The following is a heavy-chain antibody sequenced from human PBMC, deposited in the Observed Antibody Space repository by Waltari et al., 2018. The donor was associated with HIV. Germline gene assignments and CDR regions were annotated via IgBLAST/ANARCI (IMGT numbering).Heavy chain of an antibody. D-gene: IGHD5-12*01. Sequence: QVQLQESGPGLVKPSETLSLTCTVSGGSIRSYYRSWTRQPPGKGLEWIGYIYYSGSTNYNPSLKSRVTISVDTSKNQFSLKLSSVTAADTAVYYCARSTSNSGYDTFDYWGQGTLVTVSS. CDR3: ARSTSNSGYDTFDY. J-gene: IGHJ4*02. CDR1: GGSIRSYY. V-gene: IGHV4-59*01. CDR2: IYYSGST.